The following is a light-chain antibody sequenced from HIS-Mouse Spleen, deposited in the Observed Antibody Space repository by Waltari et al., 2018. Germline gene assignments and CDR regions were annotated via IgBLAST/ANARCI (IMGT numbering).Light chain of an antibody. Sequence: SYELTQPPSVSVSPGQTARITCSGDALPKQDAYWYQQKPGQAPVLVIYKDSERPSGIPERFSCSSSGTTVTLTISGVQAEDEADYYCQSADSSGTYWVFGGGTKLTVL. CDR1: ALPKQD. CDR2: KDS. J-gene: IGLJ3*02. CDR3: QSADSSGTYWV. V-gene: IGLV3-25*03.